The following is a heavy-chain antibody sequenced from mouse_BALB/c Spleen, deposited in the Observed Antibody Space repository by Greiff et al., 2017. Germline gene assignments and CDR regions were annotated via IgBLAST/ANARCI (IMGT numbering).Heavy chain of an antibody. V-gene: IGHV1-54*01. Sequence: VQLQQSGAELVRPGTSVKVSCKASGYAFTNYLIEWVKQRPGQGLEWIGVINPGSGGTNYNEKFKGKATLTADKSSSTAYMQLSSLTSDDSAVYFCATYYYGSTRRGYAMDYWGQGTSVTVSS. D-gene: IGHD1-1*01. CDR1: GYAFTNYL. CDR2: INPGSGGT. CDR3: ATYYYGSTRRGYAMDY. J-gene: IGHJ4*01.